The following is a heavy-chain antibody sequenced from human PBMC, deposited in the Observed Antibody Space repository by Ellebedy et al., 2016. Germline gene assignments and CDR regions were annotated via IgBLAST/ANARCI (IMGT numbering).Heavy chain of an antibody. CDR1: GGSISTNY. CDR3: ARGRWFDP. CDR2: ISNSGST. J-gene: IGHJ5*02. V-gene: IGHV4-59*08. Sequence: SETLSLTCTVSGGSISTNYWSWIRQPPGRGLEWIGYISNSGSTSYNPSLKSRVTISIDTSKNQFSLNLRSVTAADTAVYYCARGRWFDPWGQGTLATVSS.